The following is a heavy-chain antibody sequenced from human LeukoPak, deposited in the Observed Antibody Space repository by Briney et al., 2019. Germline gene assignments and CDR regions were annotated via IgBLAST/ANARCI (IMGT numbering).Heavy chain of an antibody. Sequence: PSETLSLTCTVSGGSISTYYWSWIRQPPGKGLEWIGYDYYSGSTNYNPSLKSRVTISVDTSKNQFSLKLSSVTAADAAVYYCARETPIAAFDYWGQGTLVTVSS. CDR1: GGSISTYY. CDR3: ARETPIAAFDY. D-gene: IGHD6-13*01. V-gene: IGHV4-59*01. J-gene: IGHJ4*02. CDR2: DYYSGST.